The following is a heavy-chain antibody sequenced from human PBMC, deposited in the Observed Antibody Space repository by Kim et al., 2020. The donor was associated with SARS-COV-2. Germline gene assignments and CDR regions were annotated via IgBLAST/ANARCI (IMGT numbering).Heavy chain of an antibody. D-gene: IGHD1-26*01. CDR1: GGSISSYY. Sequence: SETLSLTCTVSGGSISSYYWSWIRQPPGKGLEWIGYIYYSGSTNYNPSLKSRVTISVDTSKNQFSLKLSSVTAADTAVYYCARGLKGYSGSYWAFDYWGQGTLVTVSS. J-gene: IGHJ4*02. CDR2: IYYSGST. CDR3: ARGLKGYSGSYWAFDY. V-gene: IGHV4-59*01.